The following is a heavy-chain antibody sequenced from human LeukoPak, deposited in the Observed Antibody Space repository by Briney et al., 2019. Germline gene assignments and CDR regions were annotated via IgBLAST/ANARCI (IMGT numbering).Heavy chain of an antibody. CDR2: IIPIFGTA. J-gene: IGHJ6*03. CDR1: GGTFSSYA. D-gene: IGHD6-6*01. Sequence: ASVKVSCKASGGTFSSYAISWVRQAPGQGREWMGGIIPIFGTANYAQKFQGRVTITTDESTSTAYMELSSLRSEDTAVYYCARGLSSSYPARYFYYYYLDVWGKGTTVTVSS. V-gene: IGHV1-69*05. CDR3: ARGLSSSYPARYFYYYYLDV.